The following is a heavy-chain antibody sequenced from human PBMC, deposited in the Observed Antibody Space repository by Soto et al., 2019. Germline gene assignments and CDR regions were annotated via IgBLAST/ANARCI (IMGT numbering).Heavy chain of an antibody. Sequence: EVQLLESGGGLVQPGGSLRLSCVASGFTFKNYDMRWVRQAPGKGLEWVSGISGSGAITYYADSVRGRFTISRDNSKNTLYLQLNILGAEDTAIYYCAKDRQFRSYYESAGHYNNWGQGTLVTVSS. J-gene: IGHJ4*02. CDR1: GFTFKNYD. D-gene: IGHD3-9*01. CDR3: AKDRQFRSYYESAGHYNN. CDR2: ISGSGAIT. V-gene: IGHV3-23*01.